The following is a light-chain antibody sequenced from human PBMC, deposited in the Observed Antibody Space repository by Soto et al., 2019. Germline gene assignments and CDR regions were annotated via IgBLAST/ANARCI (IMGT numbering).Light chain of an antibody. Sequence: GHRTTISCRASQSVSSNLAWYQQKPGQAPRLVIYGASNRATGIPARFSGSGSGTEFTLTISSLQSEDFAVYYGQQYNNWPITYGQGTRREIK. CDR3: QQYNNWPIT. CDR2: GAS. V-gene: IGKV3D-15*01. J-gene: IGKJ5*01. CDR1: QSVSSN.